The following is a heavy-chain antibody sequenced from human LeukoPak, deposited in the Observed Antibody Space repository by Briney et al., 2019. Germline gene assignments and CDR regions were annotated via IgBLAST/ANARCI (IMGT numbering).Heavy chain of an antibody. V-gene: IGHV4-59*12. CDR3: ARDQIQQIAGFDP. D-gene: IGHD5-18*01. CDR1: GGSINGYY. CDR2: IYHTGST. Sequence: PSETLSLTCTVSGGSINGYYWSWIRQPPGKGLEWIGYIYHTGSTNYNPSLESRVTISVDTSKNQFSLKLSSVTAADTGVYYCARDQIQQIAGFDPWGQGTLVTVSS. J-gene: IGHJ5*02.